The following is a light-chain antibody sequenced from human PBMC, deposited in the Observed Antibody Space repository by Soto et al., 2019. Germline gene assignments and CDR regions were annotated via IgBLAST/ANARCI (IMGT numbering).Light chain of an antibody. Sequence: QSVLTQPPSASGTPGQMVTFSCSGSSSNIGSNTVNWYQQLPGTAPKLLIYSNNQRPSGVPDRFSGSKSGTSASLAISGLQSEDEADYYCAAWDDSLNGFYVFGIGTKVTVL. V-gene: IGLV1-44*01. J-gene: IGLJ1*01. CDR3: AAWDDSLNGFYV. CDR2: SNN. CDR1: SSNIGSNT.